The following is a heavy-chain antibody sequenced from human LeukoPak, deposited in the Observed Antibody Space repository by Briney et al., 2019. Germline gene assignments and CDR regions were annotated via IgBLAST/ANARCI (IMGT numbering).Heavy chain of an antibody. D-gene: IGHD5-12*01. CDR3: ARGLEWLRYFDY. V-gene: IGHV4-34*01. Sequence: SETLSLTCAVYGGSFSGYYWSWIRQPPGKGLEWIGEISHSGSTNYNPSLKSRVTISVDTSKNQFSLKLSSVTAADTAVYYCARGLEWLRYFDYWGQGTLVTVSS. CDR2: ISHSGST. CDR1: GGSFSGYY. J-gene: IGHJ4*02.